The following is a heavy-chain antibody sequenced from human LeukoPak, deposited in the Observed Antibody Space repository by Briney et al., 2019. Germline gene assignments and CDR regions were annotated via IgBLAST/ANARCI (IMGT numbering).Heavy chain of an antibody. CDR3: ARDGYSGYDWGRGYYYYYMDV. CDR1: GFTFSSYS. J-gene: IGHJ6*03. Sequence: KAGGSLRLSCAASGFTFSSYSMNWVRQAPGKGLEWVSSISSSSSYIYYADSVKGRFTISRDNAKNSLYLQMNSLRAEDTAVYYCARDGYSGYDWGRGYYYYYMDVWGKGTTVTVSS. V-gene: IGHV3-21*01. CDR2: ISSSSSYI. D-gene: IGHD5-12*01.